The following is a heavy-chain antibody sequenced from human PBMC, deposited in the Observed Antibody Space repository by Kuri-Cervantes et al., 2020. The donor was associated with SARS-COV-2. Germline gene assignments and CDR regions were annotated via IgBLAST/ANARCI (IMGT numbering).Heavy chain of an antibody. D-gene: IGHD6-13*01. CDR2: ISAYNGNT. CDR1: GYTLTSYG. V-gene: IGHV1-18*01. CDR3: ATDTPRPTAAGTLGGY. Sequence: ASVKVSCKASGYTLTSYGISWVRQAPGQGLEWMGWISAYNGNTNYAQKLQGRVTMTTDTSTNTAYMELRSLRSEDTAVYYCATDTPRPTAAGTLGGYWGQGTLVTVSS. J-gene: IGHJ4*02.